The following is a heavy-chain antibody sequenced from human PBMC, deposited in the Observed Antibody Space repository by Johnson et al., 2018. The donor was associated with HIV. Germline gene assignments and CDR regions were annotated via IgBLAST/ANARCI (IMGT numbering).Heavy chain of an antibody. CDR1: TFTFSYAW. J-gene: IGHJ3*02. V-gene: IGHV3-15*01. CDR3: AKERAWSPGGAFDI. D-gene: IGHD3-3*01. Sequence: VQLVESGGGLIQPGGSLRLSCAASTFTFSYAWMSWVRQAPGKGLEWVGRIKSRTDGGTTEYAAPVKGSFTISRDDSKKTLFLHMNSLRAEDTAVYYCAKERAWSPGGAFDIWGQGTMVTVSS. CDR2: IKSRTDGGTT.